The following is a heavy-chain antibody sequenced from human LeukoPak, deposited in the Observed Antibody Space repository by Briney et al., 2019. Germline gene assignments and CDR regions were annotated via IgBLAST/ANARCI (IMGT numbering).Heavy chain of an antibody. V-gene: IGHV4-30-2*01. J-gene: IGHJ5*02. D-gene: IGHD2-2*01. CDR3: ARAPPYCSSTSCYYAWFDP. Sequence: SETLSLTCAVYGGSFSGYSWSWIRQPPGKGLEWIGYIYHSGSTYYNPSLKSRVTISVDRSKNQFSLKLSSVTAADTAVYYCARAPPYCSSTSCYYAWFDPWGQGTLVTVSS. CDR1: GGSFSGYS. CDR2: IYHSGST.